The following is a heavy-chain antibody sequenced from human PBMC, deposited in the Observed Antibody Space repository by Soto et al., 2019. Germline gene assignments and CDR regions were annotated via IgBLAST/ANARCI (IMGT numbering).Heavy chain of an antibody. J-gene: IGHJ4*02. Sequence: QVQLQESGPGLVKPSETLSLTCAVSGDSISSYYCMWIRQPPGKGLESIGYLYYRRCANYNPSLKSRVTLSVDTSTNQCSLTLSSMTAADTAVYYCALRSMAVVPEYWGQGTLVTVSS. CDR1: GDSISSYY. CDR3: ALRSMAVVPEY. CDR2: LYYRRCA. D-gene: IGHD3-22*01. V-gene: IGHV4-59*01.